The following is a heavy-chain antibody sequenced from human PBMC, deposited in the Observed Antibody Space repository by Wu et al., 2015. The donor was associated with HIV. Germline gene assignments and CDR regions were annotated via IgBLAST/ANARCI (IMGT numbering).Heavy chain of an antibody. D-gene: IGHD2-2*01. Sequence: QVQLVQSGAEVKKPGASVKVSCMASGYTFTSYYMHWVRQAPGQGLEWMGIISPIDGTTNYAQKFRGRVTMTRDTSTRTVYMELSSLRSEDTAVYYCARVFVVVPAGFSGEITAFDVWGQGTMVAVSS. CDR1: GYTFTSYY. CDR2: ISPIDGTT. CDR3: ARVFVVVPAGFSGEITAFDV. V-gene: IGHV1-46*01. J-gene: IGHJ3*01.